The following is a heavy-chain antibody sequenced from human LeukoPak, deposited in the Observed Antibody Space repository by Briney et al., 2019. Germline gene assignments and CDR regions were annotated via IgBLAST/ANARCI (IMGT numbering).Heavy chain of an antibody. CDR1: GFTFSSYW. D-gene: IGHD3-10*01. V-gene: IGHV3-7*01. Sequence: GGSLRLSCAASGFTFSSYWMSWVRLAPGKGLEWVANIRPDGSEKYYVDSVKGRFTISRDNAKNSLYLQMNSLRAEDTALYYCARDQNGYYASGPGAWGQGTLVTVSS. CDR2: IRPDGSEK. J-gene: IGHJ5*02. CDR3: ARDQNGYYASGPGA.